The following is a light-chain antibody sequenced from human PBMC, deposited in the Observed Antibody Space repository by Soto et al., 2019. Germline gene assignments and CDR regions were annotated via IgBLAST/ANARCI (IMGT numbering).Light chain of an antibody. J-gene: IGKJ4*01. CDR2: GAS. Sequence: ETVMTQSPATLSVSPGERATLSCRASQSVSSKLAWYQQKPGQAPRLLIYGASTRATGIPARFSGSGSGTEFTLTINSLQSEDFAVYYCQQYDDWPPLTFGGGTKVDI. CDR3: QQYDDWPPLT. CDR1: QSVSSK. V-gene: IGKV3D-15*01.